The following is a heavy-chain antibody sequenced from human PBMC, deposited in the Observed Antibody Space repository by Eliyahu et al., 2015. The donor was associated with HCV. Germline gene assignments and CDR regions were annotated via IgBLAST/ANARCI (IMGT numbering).Heavy chain of an antibody. CDR2: IIASGGNT. J-gene: IGHJ6*02. Sequence: EVQLLESGGGLIQPGGSLRLSCAASGFPFNNYAMDWVRQAPGTGLEWVSSIIASGGNTYYADSVKGRFTISRDNSKSTLYLQMNGLRADDTAIYYCAKRGSSYYYGMDVWGQGTTVTVSS. V-gene: IGHV3-23*01. CDR1: GFPFNNYA. CDR3: AKRGSSYYYGMDV.